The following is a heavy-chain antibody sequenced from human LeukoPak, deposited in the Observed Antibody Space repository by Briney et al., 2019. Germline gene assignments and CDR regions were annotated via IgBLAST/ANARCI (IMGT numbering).Heavy chain of an antibody. J-gene: IGHJ6*03. D-gene: IGHD4-23*01. V-gene: IGHV1-2*02. CDR3: ARGPNADRGKSYYYYMDV. CDR2: INPISGGT. CDR1: GFTFNGYF. Sequence: ASVKVSCKPSGFTFNGYFINWVRQAPGQGLEWMGWINPISGGTNFAQKFQGRVTMTSDTSISTAYMELRRLRSDDTAVYYCARGPNADRGKSYYYYMDVWGKGTTVTVSS.